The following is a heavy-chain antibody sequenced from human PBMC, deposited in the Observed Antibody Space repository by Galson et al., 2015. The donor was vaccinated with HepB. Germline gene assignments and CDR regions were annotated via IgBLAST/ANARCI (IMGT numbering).Heavy chain of an antibody. J-gene: IGHJ4*02. CDR3: ARGRNYDCSSTSCYADY. CDR1: GYTFTSYD. V-gene: IGHV1-8*01. D-gene: IGHD2-2*01. Sequence: SVKVSCKASGYTFTSYDINWVRQATGQGLEWMGWMNPNSGNTGYAQKYQGRVTMTRNTSISTAYMELSSLRSEDTAVYYCARGRNYDCSSTSCYADYWGQGTLVTVSS. CDR2: MNPNSGNT.